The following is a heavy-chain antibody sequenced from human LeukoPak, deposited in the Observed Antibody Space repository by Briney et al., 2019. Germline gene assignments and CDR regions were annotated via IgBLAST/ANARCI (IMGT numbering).Heavy chain of an antibody. Sequence: GASVKVSCKASGYTFTIYGISWVRQAPGQGLEWMGWISAYNGNTNYAQKLQGRVTMTTDTSTDTAYMELRSLRSDDTAVYYCARQQGFEFDWDSSDAFDIWGQGTMVTVSS. V-gene: IGHV1-18*01. CDR2: ISAYNGNT. J-gene: IGHJ3*02. CDR1: GYTFTIYG. CDR3: ARQQGFEFDWDSSDAFDI. D-gene: IGHD3-9*01.